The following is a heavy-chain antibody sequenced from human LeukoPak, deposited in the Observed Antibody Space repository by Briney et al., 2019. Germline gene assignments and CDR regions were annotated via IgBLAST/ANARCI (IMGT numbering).Heavy chain of an antibody. CDR1: GFTFSNYG. D-gene: IGHD1-14*01. CDR2: MWSDGNNK. Sequence: GRSLRLSCVASGFTFSNYGMNWVRQAPGRGLQWVAIMWSDGNNKYSSDSLKGRFTISRDDSKNTLYLHMTGLEIEDTAVYYCARANHYYFDSWGQGTLVTVSS. J-gene: IGHJ4*02. CDR3: ARANHYYFDS. V-gene: IGHV3-33*01.